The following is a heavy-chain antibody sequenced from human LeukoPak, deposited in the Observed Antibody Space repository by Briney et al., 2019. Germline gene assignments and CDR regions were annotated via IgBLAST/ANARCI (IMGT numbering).Heavy chain of an antibody. V-gene: IGHV4-39*07. D-gene: IGHD3-22*01. Sequence: PSETLSLTCTVSGGSISSSSYYWGWIRQPPGKGLEWIGSIYYSGSTYYNPSLKSRVTISVDTSKNQFSLKLSSVTAADTAVYYCARGISMRGFRPFDYWGQGTLVTVSS. J-gene: IGHJ4*02. CDR3: ARGISMRGFRPFDY. CDR1: GGSISSSSYY. CDR2: IYYSGST.